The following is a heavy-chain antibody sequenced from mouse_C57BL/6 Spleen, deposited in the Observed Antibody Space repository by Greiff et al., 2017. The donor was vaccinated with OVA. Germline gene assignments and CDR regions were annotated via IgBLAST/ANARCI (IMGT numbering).Heavy chain of an antibody. V-gene: IGHV1-82*01. Sequence: VQLQQSGPELVKPGASVKISCKASGYAFSSSWMNWVKQRPGKGLEWIGRIYPGDGDTNYNGKFKGKATLTADKSSSKDYMQLSSLTSEDAAVFFCARDRGRSGYFDDWGKGTTLTAAS. J-gene: IGHJ2*01. CDR1: GYAFSSSW. CDR2: IYPGDGDT. D-gene: IGHD3-2*02. CDR3: ARDRGRSGYFDD.